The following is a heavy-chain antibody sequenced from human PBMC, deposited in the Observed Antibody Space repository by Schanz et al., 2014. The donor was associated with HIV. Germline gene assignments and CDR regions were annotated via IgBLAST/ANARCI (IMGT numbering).Heavy chain of an antibody. Sequence: QVQLVQSGAEAKKPGPSVKVSCKASGGTFSNYAITWVRQAPGQGLEWMGGIIPIFGTTIYAQKFQGRVTITADRSTRTTYMEMGSLRLESTAVYYCASHGEGITMIVVVNGGYYGMDVWGQGTTVTVSS. CDR3: ASHGEGITMIVVVNGGYYGMDV. D-gene: IGHD3-22*01. J-gene: IGHJ6*02. V-gene: IGHV1-69*06. CDR1: GGTFSNYA. CDR2: IIPIFGTT.